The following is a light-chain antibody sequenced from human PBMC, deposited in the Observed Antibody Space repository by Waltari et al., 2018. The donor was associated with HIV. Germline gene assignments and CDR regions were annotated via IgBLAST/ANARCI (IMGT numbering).Light chain of an antibody. CDR1: ASDVGGYHY. CDR2: DVN. Sequence: QSALTQPRSVSGSPGQSVTISCTGSASDVGGYHYVSWYQQHPGKAPKLLIYDVNKRPSGVPDRFSGSKSGNTAALTISGLQTEDKADYYCCSYAGSSYVFGTETKVTVL. J-gene: IGLJ1*01. CDR3: CSYAGSSYV. V-gene: IGLV2-11*01.